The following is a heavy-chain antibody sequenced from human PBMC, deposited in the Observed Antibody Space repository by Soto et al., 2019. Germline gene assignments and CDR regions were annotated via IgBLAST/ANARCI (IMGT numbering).Heavy chain of an antibody. D-gene: IGHD2-15*01. CDR1: GFTVSSHA. J-gene: IGHJ3*02. CDR3: APHVSCSGGSCQYDAFAI. V-gene: IGHV3-23*01. Sequence: EVQVLESGGGLVQPGGSLRLSCEGSGFTVSSHAMTWIRQAPGKGPEWVSTITADGGTYYADSVKGRFAMSRDTSESTLYLQMNRLGAEGTAAYYCAPHVSCSGGSCQYDAFAIRGQGTMVTVSS. CDR2: ITADGGT.